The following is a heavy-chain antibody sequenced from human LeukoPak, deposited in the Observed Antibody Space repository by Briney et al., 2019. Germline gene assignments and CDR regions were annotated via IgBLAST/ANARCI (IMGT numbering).Heavy chain of an antibody. CDR1: GVSISSSYYY. V-gene: IGHV4-39*07. Sequence: SETLSLTCSVSGVSISSSYYYWGWLRQPPGKGLEWIGSIFYSGSTYYNPSLKSRLTISVDTSKNHFSLKLSSVTAADAAVYFCARDRRVRGFDVWGQGTIVTVSS. J-gene: IGHJ3*01. CDR3: ARDRRVRGFDV. D-gene: IGHD3-10*01. CDR2: IFYSGST.